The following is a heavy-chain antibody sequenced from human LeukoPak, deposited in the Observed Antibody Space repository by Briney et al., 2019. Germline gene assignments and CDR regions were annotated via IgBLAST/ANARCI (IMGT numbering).Heavy chain of an antibody. CDR3: ARHPRPNYMDV. V-gene: IGHV4-30-2*03. J-gene: IGHJ6*03. Sequence: SQTLSLTCTVSGGSISSGGYYWRWIRQPPGKGLEWIGYIYHSGSTYYNPSLKSRVTISVDTSKNQFSLKLSSVTAADTAVYYCARHPRPNYMDVWGKGTTVTVSS. CDR2: IYHSGST. CDR1: GGSISSGGYY.